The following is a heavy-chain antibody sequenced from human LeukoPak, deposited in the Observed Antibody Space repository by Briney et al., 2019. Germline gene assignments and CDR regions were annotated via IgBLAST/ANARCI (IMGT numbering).Heavy chain of an antibody. CDR3: ARGVFGELEKLMFQH. V-gene: IGHV1-46*01. CDR2: INPSGGST. J-gene: IGHJ1*01. CDR1: GYTFTSYY. Sequence: ASVKVSCKASGYTFTSYYIHWVRXAPGQGXEWMGIINPSGGSTSYPQKLQDRVTMTRDTSTSTVYMELSSLKSDDTAIYYCARGVFGELEKLMFQHWGQGTLVTVSS. D-gene: IGHD3-10*02.